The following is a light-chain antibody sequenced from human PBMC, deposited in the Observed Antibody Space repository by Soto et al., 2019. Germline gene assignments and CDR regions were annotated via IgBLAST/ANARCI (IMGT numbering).Light chain of an antibody. CDR3: HQYSNWPKT. Sequence: EIVMTQSPATLSVSPGERATLSCRASQSVTSNLAWYQQRPGQAPRLLIYGASTRATGVPARFSGSGSGTDFTLTISSLQSEDFAVYYCHQYSNWPKTSGQGTKVEIK. CDR2: GAS. V-gene: IGKV3-15*01. CDR1: QSVTSN. J-gene: IGKJ1*01.